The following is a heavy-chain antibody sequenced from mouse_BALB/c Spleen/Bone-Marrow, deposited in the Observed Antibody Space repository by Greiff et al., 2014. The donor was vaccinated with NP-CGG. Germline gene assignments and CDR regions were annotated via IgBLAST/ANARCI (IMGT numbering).Heavy chain of an antibody. CDR1: GYTFTDYN. D-gene: IGHD1-1*01. Sequence: VQLQQSGTELVKPGASVKISCKASGYTFTDYNMQWVKQSHGKSLEWIGYIYPYNGGTDYNQKFKSKATLTVENSSNTAYMELRSLTSEDSAVYYCARDYDSNYWGQGTTLTVSS. J-gene: IGHJ2*01. CDR2: IYPYNGGT. V-gene: IGHV1S29*02. CDR3: ARDYDSNY.